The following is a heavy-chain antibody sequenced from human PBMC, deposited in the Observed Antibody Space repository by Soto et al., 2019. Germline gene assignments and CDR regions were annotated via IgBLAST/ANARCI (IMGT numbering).Heavy chain of an antibody. CDR3: ARRNLFDY. D-gene: IGHD1-1*01. CDR2: IKYDGSAK. CDR1: GFTFSDYW. Sequence: EVQLVESGGGLVQPGGSLRLSCAASGFTFSDYWMSWVRQAPGKGLECVASIKYDGSAKYYVDSVKGRFTISRDNAKNSFYLQMTSLRVEDTAVYYCARRNLFDYWGQGTLVTVSS. V-gene: IGHV3-7*01. J-gene: IGHJ4*02.